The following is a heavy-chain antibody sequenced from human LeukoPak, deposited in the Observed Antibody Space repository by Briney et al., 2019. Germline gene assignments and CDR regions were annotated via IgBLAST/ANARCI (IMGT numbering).Heavy chain of an antibody. CDR2: IKQDGSEK. CDR1: GFTFSTYW. J-gene: IGHJ4*02. Sequence: PGGSLRPSCAASGFTFSTYWMSWVRQAPGKGLDWVANIKQDGSEKYYVDSVKGRFTISRDNTKNSLYLQMNSLRAEDTAVYYCARGSSSRLYWGQGTLVTVSS. CDR3: ARGSSSRLY. D-gene: IGHD2-2*01. V-gene: IGHV3-7*03.